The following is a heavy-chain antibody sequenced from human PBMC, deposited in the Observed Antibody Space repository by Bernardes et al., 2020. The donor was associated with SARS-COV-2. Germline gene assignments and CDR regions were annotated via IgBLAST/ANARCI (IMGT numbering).Heavy chain of an antibody. CDR3: ARTPNPSGWYGADF. Sequence: SETLSLTCAVFGGSFSGYYWSWIRQPPGKGLEWIGEIKHSGSPNYNPSLKSRVTISVDTSKNQVSLKLSSVTAADTAVYYCARTPNPSGWYGADFWGQGTLVTVSS. CDR2: IKHSGSP. D-gene: IGHD6-19*01. J-gene: IGHJ4*02. V-gene: IGHV4-34*01. CDR1: GGSFSGYY.